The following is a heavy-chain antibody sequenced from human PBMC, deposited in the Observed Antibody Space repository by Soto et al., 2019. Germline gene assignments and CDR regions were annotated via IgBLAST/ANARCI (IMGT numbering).Heavy chain of an antibody. J-gene: IGHJ4*02. CDR2: IYTGGST. V-gene: IGHV4-4*07. CDR3: ARGADLAYSGSDYHHFDH. CDR1: GGSISSYY. D-gene: IGHD1-26*01. Sequence: KASETLSLTCTVSGGSISSYYWSWIRQPAGKGLEWIGRIYTGGSTNYNPSLKSRVTMSVDTSKKQFSLKLSSVTAADTAVYYCARGADLAYSGSDYHHFDHWGQGTLVTVSS.